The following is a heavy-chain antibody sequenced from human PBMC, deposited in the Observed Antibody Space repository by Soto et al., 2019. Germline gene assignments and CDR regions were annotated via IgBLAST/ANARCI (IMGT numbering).Heavy chain of an antibody. J-gene: IGHJ6*02. CDR2: FDPEDGET. CDR3: AARVPAALYYYYYGMDV. D-gene: IGHD2-2*01. V-gene: IGHV1-24*01. Sequence: ASVKVSCKVSGYTLTELSMHWVRQAPGKGLEWMGGFDPEDGETIYAQKFQGRVTMTEDTSTDTAYMELSSLRSEDTAVYYCAARVPAALYYYYYGMDVWGQGTTVTVSS. CDR1: GYTLTELS.